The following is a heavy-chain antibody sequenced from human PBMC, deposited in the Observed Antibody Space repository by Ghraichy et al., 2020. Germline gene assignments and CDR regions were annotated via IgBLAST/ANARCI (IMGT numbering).Heavy chain of an antibody. CDR3: ARRVGWPHYYYYYGMDV. CDR1: GGSISSSSYY. Sequence: SETLSLTCTVSGGSISSSSYYWGWIRQPPGKGLEWIGSIYYSGSTYYNPSLKSRVTISVDTSKNQFSLKLSSVTAADTAVYYCARRVGWPHYYYYYGMDVWGQGTTVTVSS. CDR2: IYYSGST. V-gene: IGHV4-39*01. J-gene: IGHJ6*02. D-gene: IGHD6-19*01.